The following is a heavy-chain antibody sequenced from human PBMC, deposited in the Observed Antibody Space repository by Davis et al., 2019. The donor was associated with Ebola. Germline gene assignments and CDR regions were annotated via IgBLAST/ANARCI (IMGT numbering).Heavy chain of an antibody. V-gene: IGHV3-23*01. J-gene: IGHJ4*02. D-gene: IGHD6-6*01. CDR2: VPHSGFET. Sequence: PGGSLRLSCAASGFTFTTYAMSWVRHAPGKGLEWVSTVPHSGFETYYRDSVKGRFAISRDNSKSTMYLQMNSLRAEDTAMYYCVATSSSLAGFWGQGTLVTVSS. CDR3: VATSSSLAGF. CDR1: GFTFTTYA.